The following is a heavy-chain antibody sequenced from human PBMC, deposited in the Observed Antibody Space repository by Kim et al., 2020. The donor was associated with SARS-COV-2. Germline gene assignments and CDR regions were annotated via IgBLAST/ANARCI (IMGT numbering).Heavy chain of an antibody. CDR1: GFTFDDYA. CDR3: AKAHWDLLDYFDY. CDR2: ISWNSGSI. V-gene: IGHV3-9*01. J-gene: IGHJ4*02. D-gene: IGHD1-26*01. Sequence: GGSLRLSCAASGFTFDDYAMHWVRQAPGKGLEWVSGISWNSGSIGHADSVKGRFTISRDNAKNSLYLQMNSLRAEDTALYYCAKAHWDLLDYFDYWGQGT.